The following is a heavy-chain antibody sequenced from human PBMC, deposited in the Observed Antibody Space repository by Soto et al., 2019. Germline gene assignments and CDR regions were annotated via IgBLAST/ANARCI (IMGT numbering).Heavy chain of an antibody. CDR2: INPSGGST. V-gene: IGHV1-46*01. J-gene: IGHJ4*02. D-gene: IGHD5-18*01. CDR3: VRGGYTYGFDN. Sequence: ASVKVSCKASGYTFTSYYMHWVRQAPGQGLDWMAIINPSGGSTTYAQKFQGRVTMTRDTSTSTVYMELSSLRSEDTAVYYCVRGGYTYGFDNWGQGTLVTVSS. CDR1: GYTFTSYY.